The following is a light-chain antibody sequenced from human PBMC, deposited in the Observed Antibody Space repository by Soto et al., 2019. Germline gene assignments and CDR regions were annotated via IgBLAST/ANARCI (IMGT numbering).Light chain of an antibody. CDR2: GAS. CDR3: QQYGSSANT. J-gene: IGKJ2*01. Sequence: EIVLTQSPGTLSLSPGERATLSCRASQSISNSYLAWYQQKPGQAPRLLISGASSRATGIPDRFSGSGSGTDVSLTISRLEPEDFAVYYCQQYGSSANTFGQGTKLEIK. CDR1: QSISNSY. V-gene: IGKV3-20*01.